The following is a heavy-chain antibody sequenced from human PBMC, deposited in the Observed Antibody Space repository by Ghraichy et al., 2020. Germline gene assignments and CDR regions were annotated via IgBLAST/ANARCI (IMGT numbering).Heavy chain of an antibody. Sequence: QTLSLTCTVSGGSISSGGYYWSWIRQHPGKGLEWIGYIYYSGSTYYNPSLQSRVNISVDTSKNQFSLKLTSVTAADTAVYYCAREKGRGLIIHMLGYFDYWGQGTLVTVSS. CDR3: AREKGRGLIIHMLGYFDY. D-gene: IGHD3-10*01. V-gene: IGHV4-31*03. J-gene: IGHJ4*02. CDR1: GGSISSGGYY. CDR2: IYYSGST.